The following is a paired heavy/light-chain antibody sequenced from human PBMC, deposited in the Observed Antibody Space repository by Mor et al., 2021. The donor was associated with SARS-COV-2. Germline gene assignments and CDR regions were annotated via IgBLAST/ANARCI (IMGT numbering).Heavy chain of an antibody. D-gene: IGHD3-16*02. CDR1: GFTFNIHA. CDR2: IGGAEP. J-gene: IGHJ3*01. Sequence: DVQLLESGGGLVQPGGSLRLSCATSGFTFNIHAMTWVRQAPGKGLEWVSTIGGAEPHYADSVKGRFTLSRDDSRATVSLQMNSLRVDDSAVYYCAKDAVPRNGRHDGYNVWGQGTLVTVSP. CDR3: AKDAVPRNGRHDGYNV. V-gene: IGHV3-23*01.
Light chain of an antibody. V-gene: IGKV1-9*01. CDR1: QGIGSS. J-gene: IGKJ4*01. Sequence: DIQLTQSPSFLSASVGDRVTITCRASQGIGSSLAWYQQKPGKAPKLLIYDASTLESGVPSRFSGSGSGTEFTLTISSLQPEDFAAYYCQQPNSFPLTFGGGTTVEI. CDR3: QQPNSFPLT. CDR2: DAS.